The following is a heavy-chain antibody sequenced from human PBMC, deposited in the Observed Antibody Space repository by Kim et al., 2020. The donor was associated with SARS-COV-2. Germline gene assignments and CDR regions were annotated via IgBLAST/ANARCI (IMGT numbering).Heavy chain of an antibody. V-gene: IGHV3-30*04. CDR2: ISYDGSNK. Sequence: GGSLRLSCAASGFTFSSYALHWVRQAPGKGLEWVALISYDGSNKYYAESVKGRYTISRDNSKNTLYLQMSSLRADDTALYYCARDSGSGSYSKYYGMDVWGQGTTVTVSS. J-gene: IGHJ6*02. D-gene: IGHD1-26*01. CDR1: GFTFSSYA. CDR3: ARDSGSGSYSKYYGMDV.